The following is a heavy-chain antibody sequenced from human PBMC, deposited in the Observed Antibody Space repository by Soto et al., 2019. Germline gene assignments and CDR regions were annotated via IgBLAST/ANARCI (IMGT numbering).Heavy chain of an antibody. D-gene: IGHD3-3*01. J-gene: IGHJ5*02. V-gene: IGHV4-59*01. CDR3: ARTDRRLDFWARIWSLAPLDP. CDR1: GGSISSYY. Sequence: SETLSLTCTVSGGSISSYYWSWIRQPPGKGLEWIGYIYYSGSTNYNPSLKSRVTISVDTSKNQFSLKLSSVTAADTAVYYCARTDRRLDFWARIWSLAPLDPWGQGTLVTVYS. CDR2: IYYSGST.